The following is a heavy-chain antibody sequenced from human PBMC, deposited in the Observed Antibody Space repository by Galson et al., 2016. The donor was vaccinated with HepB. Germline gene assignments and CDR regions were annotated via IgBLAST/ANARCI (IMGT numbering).Heavy chain of an antibody. J-gene: IGHJ5*02. CDR3: AKCSVHSTGWCNSLDP. CDR2: IRAGGGDT. Sequence: SLRLSCAVSELSIISSAMSWVRQAPGKGLEWVSSIRAGGGDTYYPDSVKGRFTTSRDMSKNTLYLQMGSLRAEDTAVYYCAKCSVHSTGWCNSLDPWGQGTLVIVSS. V-gene: IGHV3-23*01. D-gene: IGHD6-19*01. CDR1: ELSIISSA.